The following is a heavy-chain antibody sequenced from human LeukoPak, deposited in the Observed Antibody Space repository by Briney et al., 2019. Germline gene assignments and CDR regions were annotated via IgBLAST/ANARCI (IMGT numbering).Heavy chain of an antibody. CDR3: ARDDSSSPYYYGMDV. Sequence: SETLSLTCTVSGGSSSSGDYFWNWIRQPPGKGLEWIGTVNYRENTYYNPSLKSRVTISVDTSKNQFSLKLSSVTAADTAVYYCARDDSSSPYYYGMDVWGQGTTVTVSS. D-gene: IGHD6-13*01. CDR1: GGSSSSGDYF. CDR2: VNYRENT. V-gene: IGHV4-39*07. J-gene: IGHJ6*02.